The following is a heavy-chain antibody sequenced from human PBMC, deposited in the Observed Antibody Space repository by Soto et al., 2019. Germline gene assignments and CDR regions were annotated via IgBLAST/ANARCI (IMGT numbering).Heavy chain of an antibody. J-gene: IGHJ6*03. V-gene: IGHV1-2*04. CDR1: GYAFTGYY. CDR3: ARDLKFWSGYGLELYYYYRDV. CDR2: INPNSGDT. Sequence: GASVKVSCKASGYAFTGYYMHWVRQAPGQGLEWMGWINPNSGDTNYAQKFQGWVTMTRDTSISTAYMELSSLRSDDTAVYYCARDLKFWSGYGLELYYYYRDVWGKGTTVTVSS. D-gene: IGHD3-3*01.